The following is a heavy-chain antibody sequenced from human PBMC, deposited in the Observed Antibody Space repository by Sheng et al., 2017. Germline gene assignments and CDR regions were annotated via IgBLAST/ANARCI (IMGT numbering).Heavy chain of an antibody. J-gene: IGHJ5*02. Sequence: QVHLVQSGAEVREPGASVKVSCKASGYTFTSYGVSWVRQAPGQGLEWMGWISTHNGNTNYAQKFQDRVTMTTDTSTSTVYMELRSLRSDDTAVYFCWRCGSSGTSCSNWFDPWGQGTPGHRL. D-gene: IGHD2-2*01. CDR3: WRCGSSGTSCSNWFDP. CDR2: ISTHNGNT. CDR1: GYTFTSYG. V-gene: IGHV1-18*01.